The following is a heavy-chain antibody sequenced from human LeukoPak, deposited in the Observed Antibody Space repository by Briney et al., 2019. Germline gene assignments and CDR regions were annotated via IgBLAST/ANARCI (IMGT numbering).Heavy chain of an antibody. Sequence: SETLSLTCAVYGGSFSGYYWSWIRQPPGKGLEWIGEINHSGSTNYNPSLKSRVTISVDTSKNQFSLKLSSVTAADTAVYYCARVACSGGSCYSGWFDPWGQGTLVTVSS. CDR3: ARVACSGGSCYSGWFDP. CDR2: INHSGST. D-gene: IGHD2-15*01. CDR1: GGSFSGYY. J-gene: IGHJ5*02. V-gene: IGHV4-34*01.